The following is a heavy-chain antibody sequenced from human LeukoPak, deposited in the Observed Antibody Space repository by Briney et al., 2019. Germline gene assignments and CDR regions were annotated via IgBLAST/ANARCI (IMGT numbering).Heavy chain of an antibody. J-gene: IGHJ4*02. CDR3: ASAPDGYNYNDH. D-gene: IGHD5-24*01. Sequence: SETLSLTCAVYGGSFSDYYWSWIRQPPGKGLEWIGEINHSGSTNYNPSLKSRATISVDTSKNQFSLKLSSVTAADTAVYYCASAPDGYNYNDHWGQGTLVTVSS. CDR2: INHSGST. CDR1: GGSFSDYY. V-gene: IGHV4-34*01.